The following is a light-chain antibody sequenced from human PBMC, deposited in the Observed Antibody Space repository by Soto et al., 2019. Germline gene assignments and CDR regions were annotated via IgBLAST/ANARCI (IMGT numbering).Light chain of an antibody. V-gene: IGLV4-69*01. CDR1: SGHSNYA. CDR3: QTWVTGIHI. J-gene: IGLJ2*01. Sequence: QLVLTQSPSASASLGASVKLTCTLSSGHSNYAIAWHQQQPEKGPRFLMKLNSDGSHSKGDGIPDRFSGSSSGAERYLTISTLQSEDGADYYCQTWVTGIHIFGGGTKLTVL. CDR2: LNSDGSH.